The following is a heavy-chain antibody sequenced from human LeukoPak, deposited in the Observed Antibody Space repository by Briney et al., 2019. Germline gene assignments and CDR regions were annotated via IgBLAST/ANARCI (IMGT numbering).Heavy chain of an antibody. D-gene: IGHD6-19*01. J-gene: IGHJ4*02. V-gene: IGHV3-30*02. CDR1: GFIFNDYY. Sequence: PGGALRLSCVVSGFIFNDYYMSWVREAPGKGVERRAFIRADGGNKYYADSVRGGFTISREKSKKTSCMQMNRLRAEDTAVYYCARILDSAWGELGYWGQGTLVTVSS. CDR3: ARILDSAWGELGY. CDR2: IRADGGNK.